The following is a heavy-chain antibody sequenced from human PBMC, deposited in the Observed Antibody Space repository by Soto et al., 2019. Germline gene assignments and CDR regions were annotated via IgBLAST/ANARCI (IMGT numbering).Heavy chain of an antibody. CDR2: ISGSGGST. CDR1: GVTFSIYA. CDR3: AKGLRGLLNWFAP. J-gene: IGHJ5*02. Sequence: PWWSLRLSCAASGVTFSIYAMSWVRQAPGKGLEWVSAISGSGGSTYYADSVKGRFTISRDNSKNTLYLQMNSLRAEDTAVYYSAKGLRGLLNWFAPWGQGTLVPVSS. V-gene: IGHV3-23*01. D-gene: IGHD5-12*01.